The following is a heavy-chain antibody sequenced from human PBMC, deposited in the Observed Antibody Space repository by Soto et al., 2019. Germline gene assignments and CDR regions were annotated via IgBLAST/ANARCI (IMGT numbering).Heavy chain of an antibody. CDR3: ARDRSYYYETSGYPFDY. J-gene: IGHJ4*02. CDR2: ISADNGDT. CDR1: GYSFDRYG. V-gene: IGHV1-18*01. Sequence: VASVKVSCKASGYSFDRYGISWVRQAPGQRPEWMGWISADNGDTRFSQKVQGRLTLTTDTSTNTAYMDLRSLSSDDTAVYYCARDRSYYYETSGYPFDYWGQGTQVTVSS. D-gene: IGHD3-22*01.